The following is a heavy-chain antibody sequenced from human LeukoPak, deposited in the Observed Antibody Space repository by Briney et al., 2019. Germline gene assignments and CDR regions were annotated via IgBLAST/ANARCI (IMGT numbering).Heavy chain of an antibody. CDR1: GGSISSYY. Sequence: SETLSLTCTVSGGSISSYYWSWIRQPPGKGLERIGYIYYSGSTNYNPSLKSRVTISVDTSKNQFSLKLTSVTAADTAVYYCARTTEGGYTYGYFYYYYMDVWGKGTTVTISS. CDR2: IYYSGST. D-gene: IGHD5-18*01. CDR3: ARTTEGGYTYGYFYYYYMDV. V-gene: IGHV4-59*01. J-gene: IGHJ6*03.